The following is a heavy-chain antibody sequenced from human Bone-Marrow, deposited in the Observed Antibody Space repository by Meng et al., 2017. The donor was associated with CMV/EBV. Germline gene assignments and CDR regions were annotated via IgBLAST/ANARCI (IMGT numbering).Heavy chain of an antibody. CDR2: IYPGDSDT. CDR3: ARDLGYSSSAFDY. D-gene: IGHD6-13*01. CDR1: GYSFTSYW. J-gene: IGHJ4*02. V-gene: IGHV5-51*01. Sequence: GGSLRLSCKGSGYSFTSYWIGWVRQMPGKGLEWMGIIYPGDSDTRYSPSFQGQVTISADKSTSTAYLQWSSLKASDTAMYYCARDLGYSSSAFDYWGQGTLVTVSS.